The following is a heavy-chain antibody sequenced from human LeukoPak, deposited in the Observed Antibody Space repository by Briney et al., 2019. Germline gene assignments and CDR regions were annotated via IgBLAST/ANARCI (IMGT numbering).Heavy chain of an antibody. CDR3: ARKYYYDSSGYPSYFDY. D-gene: IGHD3-22*01. J-gene: IGHJ4*02. CDR2: IYHTGYT. CDR1: GGSISSYY. V-gene: IGHV4-38-2*02. Sequence: SETLSLTCTVSGGSISSYYWGWIRQPPGKGLEWIGSIYHTGYTDYNPSLQSRVTISVDTSKNQFSLMLSSVTAADTAVYYCARKYYYDSSGYPSYFDYWGQGTLVTVSS.